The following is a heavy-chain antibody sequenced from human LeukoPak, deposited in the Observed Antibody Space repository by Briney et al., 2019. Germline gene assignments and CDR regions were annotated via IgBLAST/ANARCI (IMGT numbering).Heavy chain of an antibody. CDR1: GIIYSSYW. J-gene: IGHJ4*02. CDR2: INRAGSST. Sequence: PGGSLRLSQAASGIIYSSYWMHCVLQTPGKGLESVSRINRAGSSTTYADSVKGRFTISRDNAKNSLYLQMNSLRAEDTAVYYCARDPLGGYSGYINYWGQGALVTVSS. V-gene: IGHV3-74*01. D-gene: IGHD5-12*01. CDR3: ARDPLGGYSGYINY.